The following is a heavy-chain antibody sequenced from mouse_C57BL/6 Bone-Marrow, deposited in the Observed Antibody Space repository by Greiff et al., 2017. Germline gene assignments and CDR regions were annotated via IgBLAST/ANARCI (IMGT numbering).Heavy chain of an antibody. D-gene: IGHD3-1*01. Sequence: EVMLVESGGGLVKPGGSLKLSCAASGFTFSSYTMSWVRQTPEKRLEWVATISGGGGNTYYPDSVKGRFTISRDNAKNTLYLQMSSLRSEATALYYCARGLAGFDYWGQGTTLTVSS. CDR3: ARGLAGFDY. V-gene: IGHV5-9*01. CDR1: GFTFSSYT. J-gene: IGHJ2*01. CDR2: ISGGGGNT.